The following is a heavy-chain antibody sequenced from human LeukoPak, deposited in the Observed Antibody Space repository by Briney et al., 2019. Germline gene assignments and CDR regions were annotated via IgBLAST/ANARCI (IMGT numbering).Heavy chain of an antibody. CDR2: MNPNSGNT. Sequence: GASVKVSCKASGYTFTSYDINWVRQATGQGLEWMGWMNPNSGNTGYAQKFQGRVTITRNTSISTAYMELSSLRSEDTAVYYCARVTGASKGAFDIWGQGTMVTVSS. J-gene: IGHJ3*02. CDR1: GYTFTSYD. V-gene: IGHV1-8*03. CDR3: ARVTGASKGAFDI. D-gene: IGHD3-9*01.